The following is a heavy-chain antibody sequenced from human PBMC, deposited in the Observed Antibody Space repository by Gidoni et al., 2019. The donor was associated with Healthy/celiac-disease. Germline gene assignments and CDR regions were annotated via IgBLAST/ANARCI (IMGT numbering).Heavy chain of an antibody. CDR1: GGTFSSYA. J-gene: IGHJ6*02. CDR2: IIPIFGTA. D-gene: IGHD4-17*01. CDR3: ARGNGGDYGDPVPLYYYGMDV. Sequence: QVQLVQSGAEVKKPGPSQKVSCKASGGTFSSYAISWVRQDPGQGLEWMGGIIPIFGTANYAEKFQGRVTMTADESTSTAYMELSSLRSEDTAVYYCARGNGGDYGDPVPLYYYGMDVWGQGTTVTVSS. V-gene: IGHV1-69*01.